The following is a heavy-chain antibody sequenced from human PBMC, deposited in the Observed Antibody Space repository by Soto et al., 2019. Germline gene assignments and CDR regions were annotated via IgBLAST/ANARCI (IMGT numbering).Heavy chain of an antibody. J-gene: IGHJ4*02. D-gene: IGHD6-13*01. CDR2: IYSGGST. CDR1: GFTVSSNY. Sequence: EVQLVESGGGLIQPGGSLRLSCAASGFTVSSNYMSWVRQAPGKGLEWVSVIYSGGSTYYADSVKGRFTISRDNSKNTLYLQMNSLSAEDTGVYYCGYNINWYVFDCWGQRTLVTV. V-gene: IGHV3-53*01. CDR3: GYNINWYVFDC.